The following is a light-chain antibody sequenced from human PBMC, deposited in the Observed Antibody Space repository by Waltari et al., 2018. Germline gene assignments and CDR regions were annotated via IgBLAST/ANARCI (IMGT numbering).Light chain of an antibody. CDR2: EAS. Sequence: EIVLTQSPATLSLSLGERATLSCRASPSVSNFLAWYQQKPGQAPRLLIYEASKRATGIPARFSGSGSGTDFTLTISSLEPEDFAVYYCQQRANWPPLTFGGGTKVEIK. V-gene: IGKV3-11*01. CDR1: PSVSNF. J-gene: IGKJ4*01. CDR3: QQRANWPPLT.